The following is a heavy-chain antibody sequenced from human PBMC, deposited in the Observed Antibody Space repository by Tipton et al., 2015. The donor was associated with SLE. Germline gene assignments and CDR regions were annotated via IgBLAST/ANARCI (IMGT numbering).Heavy chain of an antibody. D-gene: IGHD2-2*01. J-gene: IGHJ4*01. Sequence: QSGAEVKKPGASVKVSCKASGYTFTSYGISWVRQAPGQGLEWMGWISTYNGNTNYAQKLQGRVTMTTDTSTSTAYMELRSLRSDDTAVYYCARVSFGYCSSTSCLSYFDYWGQGTLVTVSS. CDR2: ISTYNGNT. CDR3: ARVSFGYCSSTSCLSYFDY. CDR1: GYTFTSYG. V-gene: IGHV1-18*01.